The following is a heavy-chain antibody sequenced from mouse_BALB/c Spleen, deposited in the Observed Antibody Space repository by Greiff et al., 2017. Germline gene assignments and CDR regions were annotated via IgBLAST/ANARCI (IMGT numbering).Heavy chain of an antibody. Sequence: LVRPGASVKISCKASGYSFTGYYMHWVKQSHGKSLEWIGYISCYNGATSYDQKFKGKATFTVDTSSSTAYMQFNSLTSEDSAVYYCARGGYYGSRLYWYFDVWGAGTTVTVSS. CDR1: GYSFTGYY. J-gene: IGHJ1*01. CDR3: ARGGYYGSRLYWYFDV. V-gene: IGHV1S34*01. D-gene: IGHD1-1*01. CDR2: ISCYNGAT.